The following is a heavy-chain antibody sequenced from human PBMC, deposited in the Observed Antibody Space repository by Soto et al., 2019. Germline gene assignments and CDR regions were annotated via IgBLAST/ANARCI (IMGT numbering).Heavy chain of an antibody. Sequence: GASLQVSRKASGGSFRSYASICVRQGPGQGLEWMGGIIPIFGTANYAQKFQGRVTITADESTSTAYMELSSLRSEDTAVYYCRQLYYYDSSGYYADFDYWGQGTLVTVSS. D-gene: IGHD3-22*01. J-gene: IGHJ4*02. V-gene: IGHV1-69*13. CDR1: GGSFRSYA. CDR3: RQLYYYDSSGYYADFDY. CDR2: IIPIFGTA.